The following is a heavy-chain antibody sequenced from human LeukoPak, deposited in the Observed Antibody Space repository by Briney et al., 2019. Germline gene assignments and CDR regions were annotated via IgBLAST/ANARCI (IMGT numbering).Heavy chain of an antibody. CDR3: ARAGYCGGTSCYIGDY. CDR2: INPSSGDT. V-gene: IGHV1-2*02. CDR1: GYSFTGYY. D-gene: IGHD2-2*02. Sequence: ASVQVSCKASGYSFTGYYIHWVRQAPGQGLEWMAWINPSSGDTDYAQKFQGRVTVTRDTSIYTAYLDLSGLRSDDTAVYYCARAGYCGGTSCYIGDYWGHGTLVSVSS. J-gene: IGHJ4*01.